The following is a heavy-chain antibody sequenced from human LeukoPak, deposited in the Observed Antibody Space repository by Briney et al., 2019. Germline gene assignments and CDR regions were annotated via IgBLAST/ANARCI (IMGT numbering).Heavy chain of an antibody. Sequence: GESLKISCKGPGYSFTNYWIGWVRQMPGKGLEWMGIIYPGDSDTRYSPSFQGQVTISVDKSISTAYLQWNSLKASDTAMYYCARHLRTSPFDSWGQGTLVTVSS. CDR2: IYPGDSDT. D-gene: IGHD2-8*01. CDR3: ARHLRTSPFDS. V-gene: IGHV5-51*01. CDR1: GYSFTNYW. J-gene: IGHJ4*02.